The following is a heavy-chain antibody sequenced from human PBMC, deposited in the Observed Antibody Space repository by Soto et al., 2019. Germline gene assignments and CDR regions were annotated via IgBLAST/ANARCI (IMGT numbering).Heavy chain of an antibody. CDR1: GFTFSSYA. J-gene: IGHJ4*02. CDR2: ISGSGGST. D-gene: IGHD6-19*01. V-gene: IGHV3-23*01. CDR3: AKDPRRGWYRLDPSYFDY. Sequence: PGGSLRLSCAASGFTFSSYAMSWVRQAPGKGLEWVSAISGSGGSTYYADSVKGRFTISRDNSKNTPYLQMNSLRAEDTAVYYCAKDPRRGWYRLDPSYFDYWGQGTLVTVSS.